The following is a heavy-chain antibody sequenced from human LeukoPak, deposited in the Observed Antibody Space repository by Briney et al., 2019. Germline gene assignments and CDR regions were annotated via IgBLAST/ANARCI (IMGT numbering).Heavy chain of an antibody. CDR1: GFTFDTYA. Sequence: PGASLRLSCAASGFTFDTYAMTWVRQAPGKELEWVSSISSGGTYIYYAESLRGRSTISRDNTKNFLYLQLSTLRVEDTAVYYCARDRPTGRSRGVVVQWGQGTLVTVSS. J-gene: IGHJ4*02. CDR2: ISSGGTYI. D-gene: IGHD2-15*01. CDR3: ARDRPTGRSRGVVVQ. V-gene: IGHV3-21*01.